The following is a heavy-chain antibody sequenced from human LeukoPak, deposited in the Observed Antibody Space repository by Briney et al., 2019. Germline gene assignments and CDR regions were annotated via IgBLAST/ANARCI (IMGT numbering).Heavy chain of an antibody. J-gene: IGHJ6*03. CDR2: ITSSSSYI. Sequence: GGSLRLSCAASGFTFSSYSMNWVRQAPGKGLEWVSSITSSSSYIYYADSVKGRFTISRDNAKNSLYLQMDSLRVEDTAVYYCARDPYSGSYGPYYYYYMDVWGEGTTVTVSS. D-gene: IGHD1-26*01. CDR3: ARDPYSGSYGPYYYYYMDV. V-gene: IGHV3-21*06. CDR1: GFTFSSYS.